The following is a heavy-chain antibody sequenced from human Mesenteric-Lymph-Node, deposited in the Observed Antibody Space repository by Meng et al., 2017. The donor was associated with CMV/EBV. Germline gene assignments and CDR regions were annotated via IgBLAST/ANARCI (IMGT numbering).Heavy chain of an antibody. CDR3: ARGVGSHDFWSGYSDHYSLDV. CDR2: ISSSAYI. D-gene: IGHD3-3*01. V-gene: IGHV3-69-1*01. CDR1: GGSISSHF. J-gene: IGHJ6*02. Sequence: ETLSLTCTVSGGSISSHFWNWVRQPPGKGLEWVSSISSSAYIYYADSVRGRSTISRDNAKNSLYLQMNSLRVEDTAVYYCARGVGSHDFWSGYSDHYSLDVWGQGTTVTVSS.